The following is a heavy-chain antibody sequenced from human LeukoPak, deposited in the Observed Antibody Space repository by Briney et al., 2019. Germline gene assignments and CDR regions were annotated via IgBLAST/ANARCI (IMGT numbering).Heavy chain of an antibody. J-gene: IGHJ5*02. CDR3: ARGAAGGMYNWFDP. Sequence: GSLRLSCAASGFTFSSYEMNWVRQAPGKGLEWVSYMSSRGSIIFYADSVKGRFTISRDNAKNSLYLQMDSLRVEDTAVYYCARGAAGGMYNWFDPWGQGTLVTVSS. CDR1: GFTFSSYE. CDR2: MSSRGSII. V-gene: IGHV3-48*03. D-gene: IGHD6-13*01.